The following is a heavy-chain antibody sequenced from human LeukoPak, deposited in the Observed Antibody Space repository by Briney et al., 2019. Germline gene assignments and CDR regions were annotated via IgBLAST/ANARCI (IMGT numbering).Heavy chain of an antibody. CDR2: IIPIFGIA. Sequence: SVKVSCKASGGTFSSYAISWVRQAPGQGLEWMGRIIPIFGIANYAQKFQGRVTITADKSTSTAYMELSSLRSEDTAVYYCASNTVTTVLLDHHYGMDVWGQGTTVTVSS. V-gene: IGHV1-69*04. D-gene: IGHD4-11*01. CDR1: GGTFSSYA. CDR3: ASNTVTTVLLDHHYGMDV. J-gene: IGHJ6*02.